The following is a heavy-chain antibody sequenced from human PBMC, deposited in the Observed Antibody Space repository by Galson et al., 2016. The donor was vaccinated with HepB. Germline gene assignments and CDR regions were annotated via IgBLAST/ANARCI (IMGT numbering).Heavy chain of an antibody. J-gene: IGHJ4*02. D-gene: IGHD6-13*01. CDR3: VSRRHIAADGVD. V-gene: IGHV3-7*02. Sequence: SLRLSCAASGFSFSDHWMTWVRQAPGKGLEWVANIKQDGSEKYYVDSVKGRFTISRDNAKNSLYLQMNSLRAEDTAIYYCVSRRHIAADGVDWGQGILVTVS. CDR1: GFSFSDHW. CDR2: IKQDGSEK.